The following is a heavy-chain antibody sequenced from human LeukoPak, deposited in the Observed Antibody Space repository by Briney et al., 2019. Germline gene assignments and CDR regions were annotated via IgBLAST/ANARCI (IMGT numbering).Heavy chain of an antibody. Sequence: KSSETLSLTCTVSGGSISSSSYYWGWIRQPPGKGLEWIGSIYYSGSTYYNPSLKSRVTISVDTSKNQFSLKLSSVTAADTAVYFCARDWGVGGRPGYMDVWGKGTTVTVSS. CDR1: GGSISSSSYY. CDR2: IYYSGST. D-gene: IGHD6-6*01. J-gene: IGHJ6*03. CDR3: ARDWGVGGRPGYMDV. V-gene: IGHV4-39*07.